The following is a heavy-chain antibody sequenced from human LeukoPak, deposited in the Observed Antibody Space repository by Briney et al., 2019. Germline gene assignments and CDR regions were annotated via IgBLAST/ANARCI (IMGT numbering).Heavy chain of an antibody. J-gene: IGHJ3*02. CDR1: GGSFSGYY. CDR2: INHSGNT. V-gene: IGHV4-34*01. CDR3: ANALPRRPFDM. Sequence: PSETLSLTCAVYGGSFSGYYWTWIRQPPGKGLEWIGEINHSGNTNYNPSLKSRVTISVGTSKNQFSLKLASVTAADTAVYYCANALPRRPFDMWGQGTVVTVSS.